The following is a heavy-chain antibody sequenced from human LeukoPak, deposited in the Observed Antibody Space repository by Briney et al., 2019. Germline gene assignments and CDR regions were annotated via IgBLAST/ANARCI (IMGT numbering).Heavy chain of an antibody. CDR3: ARNYDFWSGYQYYFDY. D-gene: IGHD3-3*01. CDR1: GFTFSDYY. J-gene: IGHJ4*02. Sequence: GGSLRLSCAASGFTFSDYYMSWIRQAPGKGLEWVSYISSSGSTIYYADSVKGRFTISRDNAKNSLYLRMNSLRAEDTAVYYCARNYDFWSGYQYYFDYWGQGTLVTVSS. CDR2: ISSSGSTI. V-gene: IGHV3-11*01.